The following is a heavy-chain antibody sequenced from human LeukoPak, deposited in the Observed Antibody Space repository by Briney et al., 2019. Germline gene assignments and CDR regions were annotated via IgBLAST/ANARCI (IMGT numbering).Heavy chain of an antibody. CDR2: IYYSGST. V-gene: IGHV4-30-4*08. J-gene: IGHJ5*02. Sequence: SETLSLTCTVSGGSISSGDYYWSWIRQPPGKGLEWIGYIYYSGSTYYNPSLKSRVTISVDTSKNQFSLKLSSVTAADTAVYYCARADYDFWSGYYTPNWFDLWGQGTLVTVSS. CDR3: ARADYDFWSGYYTPNWFDL. D-gene: IGHD3-3*01. CDR1: GGSISSGDYY.